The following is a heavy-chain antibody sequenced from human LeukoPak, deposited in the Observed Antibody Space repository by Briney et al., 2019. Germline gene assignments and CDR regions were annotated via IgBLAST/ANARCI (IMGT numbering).Heavy chain of an antibody. CDR2: INHSGST. J-gene: IGHJ4*02. Sequence: SETLSLTCAVYGGSFSGYYWSWIRQPPGKGLEWIGEINHSGSTNYNPSLKSRVTISVDTSKNQFSLKLSSVTAADTAVYYCARYGWAMVDYWGQGTLVTVSS. CDR3: ARYGWAMVDY. V-gene: IGHV4-34*01. CDR1: GGSFSGYY. D-gene: IGHD5-18*01.